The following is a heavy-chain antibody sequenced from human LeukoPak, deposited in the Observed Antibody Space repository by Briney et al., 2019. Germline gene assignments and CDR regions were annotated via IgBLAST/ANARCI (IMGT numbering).Heavy chain of an antibody. J-gene: IGHJ4*02. V-gene: IGHV1-46*01. CDR1: GYTLTELS. Sequence: ASVKVSCKVSGYTLTELSMHWVRQAPGQGLEWMGIINPSGGSTSYAQKFQGRVTMTRDTSTSTVYMELSSLRSEDTAVYYCARDSSSDYGDYDYWGQGTLVTVSS. CDR3: ARDSSSDYGDYDY. CDR2: INPSGGST. D-gene: IGHD4-17*01.